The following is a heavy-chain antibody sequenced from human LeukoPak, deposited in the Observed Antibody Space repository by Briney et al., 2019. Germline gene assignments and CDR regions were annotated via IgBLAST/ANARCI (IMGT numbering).Heavy chain of an antibody. CDR1: GFTFSSNA. V-gene: IGHV3-30*03. CDR3: ARGPGGDGWFDP. Sequence: GRSLRLFCAASGFTFSSNAMRWVRQAPAKGLEWVAVMSDDGSDKYYADSVEGRFTISRDNSKNTLYLQMNSLRAEDTAVYYCARGPGGDGWFDPWGQGTLVTVSS. J-gene: IGHJ5*02. D-gene: IGHD3-16*01. CDR2: MSDDGSDK.